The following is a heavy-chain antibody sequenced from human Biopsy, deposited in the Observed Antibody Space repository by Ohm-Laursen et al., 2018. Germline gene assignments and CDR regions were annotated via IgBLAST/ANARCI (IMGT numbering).Heavy chain of an antibody. J-gene: IGHJ5*02. CDR1: GGSFSGYY. CDR2: LHDSGRT. Sequence: TLSLTCTVYGGSFSGYYCSWIRQPPGKGLVWIGELHDSGRTNYNTSLRSRVTFSVDTSKNQFSLKLSSVTAADTAVYYCARGTNYYGSGRNRHWFDPWGQGTQVTVSS. V-gene: IGHV4-34*01. D-gene: IGHD3-10*01. CDR3: ARGTNYYGSGRNRHWFDP.